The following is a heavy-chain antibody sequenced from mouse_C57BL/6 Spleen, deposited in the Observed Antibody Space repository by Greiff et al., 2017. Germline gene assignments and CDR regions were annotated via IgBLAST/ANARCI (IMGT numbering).Heavy chain of an antibody. CDR2: IYPGSGST. J-gene: IGHJ3*01. Sequence: VQLQQPGAELVKPGASVKMSCKASGYTFTSYWITWVKQRPGQGLEWIGDIYPGSGSTNYNEKLKSKATLTVDTSARAAYMQLSSLTAEDSAVYYCSTYGYGPTWFAYWGQGTLVTVSA. CDR1: GYTFTSYW. CDR3: STYGYGPTWFAY. V-gene: IGHV1-55*01. D-gene: IGHD2-14*01.